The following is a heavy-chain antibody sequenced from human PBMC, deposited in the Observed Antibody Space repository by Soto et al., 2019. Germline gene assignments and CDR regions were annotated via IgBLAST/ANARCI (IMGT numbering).Heavy chain of an antibody. Sequence: EVQLVASGGGLVKPGGSLRLSCAASGFTFSSYSMNWVRQAPGKGLEWVSAISSSSSYIYYADSVKGRFTISRDNAKHSLYLQMNSLRAEDTAVYYCARDLGGDESEYCFDYWGQGTLVTVSS. D-gene: IGHD2-21*02. J-gene: IGHJ4*02. CDR1: GFTFSSYS. V-gene: IGHV3-21*01. CDR2: ISSSSSYI. CDR3: ARDLGGDESEYCFDY.